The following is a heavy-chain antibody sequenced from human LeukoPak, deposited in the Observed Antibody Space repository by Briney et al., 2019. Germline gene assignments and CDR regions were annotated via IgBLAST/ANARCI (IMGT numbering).Heavy chain of an antibody. V-gene: IGHV1-24*01. CDR3: ATGASYNWGFDY. CDR1: GYTLTELS. J-gene: IGHJ4*02. CDR2: FDPEDGET. D-gene: IGHD7-27*01. Sequence: ASVTVSCTVSGYTLTELSMHWVRQAPGKGLEWMGGFDPEDGETIYAQKFQGRVTMTEDTSTDTAYMELSSLRSEDTAVYYCATGASYNWGFDYWGQGTLVTVSS.